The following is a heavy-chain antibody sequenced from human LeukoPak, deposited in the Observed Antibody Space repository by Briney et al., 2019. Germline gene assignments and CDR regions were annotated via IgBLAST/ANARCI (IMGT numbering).Heavy chain of an antibody. CDR1: GFTFSSYW. J-gene: IGHJ6*02. V-gene: IGHV3-7*01. D-gene: IGHD5-18*01. CDR2: IKQDGSEK. CDR3: ASQDTAMARSSDRYYYYYGMDV. Sequence: GGSLRLSCAASGFTFSSYWMSWVRQAPGKGLEWVANIKQDGSEKYYVDSVKGRFTISRDNAKNSLYLQMNSLRAEDTAVYYCASQDTAMARSSDRYYYYYGMDVWGQGTTVTVSS.